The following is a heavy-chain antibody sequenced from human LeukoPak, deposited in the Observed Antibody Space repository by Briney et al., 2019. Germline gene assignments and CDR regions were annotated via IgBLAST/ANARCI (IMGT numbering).Heavy chain of an antibody. D-gene: IGHD6-13*01. CDR1: GGSISSYY. V-gene: IGHV4-59*01. J-gene: IGHJ4*02. CDR3: ARVAAAGTKHYFDY. CDR2: IHSSGST. Sequence: SETLSLTCTVSGGSISSYYWSWIRQPPGKGLEWIGYIHSSGSTNYNPSLKSRVTISVDTSKNQFSLKLTSVTAADTAVYYCARVAAAGTKHYFDYWGQGTLVTVSS.